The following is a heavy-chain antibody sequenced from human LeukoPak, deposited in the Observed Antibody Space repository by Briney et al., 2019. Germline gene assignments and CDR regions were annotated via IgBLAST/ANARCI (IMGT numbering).Heavy chain of an antibody. J-gene: IGHJ1*01. V-gene: IGHV3-66*01. CDR1: GFSVSNNY. CDR2: IYSGGST. CDR3: ASDSYSPEYFQH. Sequence: GGSLRLSCAASGFSVSNNYMSWVRQAPGKGLEWVSVIYSGGSTFYADSMKGRFTTSRDNSKNTLYLQMNSLRAEDTAVYYCASDSYSPEYFQHWGQGTLVTVSS. D-gene: IGHD2-15*01.